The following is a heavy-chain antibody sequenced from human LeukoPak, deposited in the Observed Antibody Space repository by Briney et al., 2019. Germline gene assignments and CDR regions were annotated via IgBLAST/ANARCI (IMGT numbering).Heavy chain of an antibody. D-gene: IGHD2-2*01. CDR3: ASNSLYCSSTSCYALGY. Sequence: PSETLSLTCTVSVGSISSYYWSWIRQPAGKGLEWIGRIYTSGSTNYNPSLKSRVTISVDKSKNQFSLKLSSVTAADTAVYYCASNSLYCSSTSCYALGYWGQGTLVTVSS. J-gene: IGHJ4*02. CDR1: VGSISSYY. CDR2: IYTSGST. V-gene: IGHV4-4*07.